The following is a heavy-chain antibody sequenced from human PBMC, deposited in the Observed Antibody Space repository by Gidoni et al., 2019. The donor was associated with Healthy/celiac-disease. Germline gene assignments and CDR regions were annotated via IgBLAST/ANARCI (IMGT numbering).Heavy chain of an antibody. CDR2: IRGSGGST. D-gene: IGHD2-2*01. Sequence: EVQLLESGGCLVQPGGSMKLYCSACGFTFRSYAMSWVGQAPGKGLGVVSSIRGSGGSTYYAYPVKGRFTISRDNSKNTLYLQRISLRAEDTAVYYCAKDKDVVVPAAVAYGMDVWGQGTTVTVSS. J-gene: IGHJ6*02. CDR1: GFTFRSYA. V-gene: IGHV3-23*01. CDR3: AKDKDVVVPAAVAYGMDV.